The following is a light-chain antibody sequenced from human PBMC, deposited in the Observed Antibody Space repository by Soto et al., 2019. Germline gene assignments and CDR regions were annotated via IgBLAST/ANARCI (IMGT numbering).Light chain of an antibody. Sequence: QSVLTQPPSASGTPGQRVTISCSGSSSNIGINTVTWYQQLPGTSPKLLIYSYDQRPSGVPDRFSGSKSGSSASLAISGLQSDDAADYYCAAWDDSLNGVVFGGGTQLTVL. V-gene: IGLV1-44*01. CDR3: AAWDDSLNGVV. CDR1: SSNIGINT. J-gene: IGLJ2*01. CDR2: SYD.